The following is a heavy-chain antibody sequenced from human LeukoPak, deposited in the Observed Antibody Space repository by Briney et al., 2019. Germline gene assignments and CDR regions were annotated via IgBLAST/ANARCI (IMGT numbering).Heavy chain of an antibody. J-gene: IGHJ4*02. D-gene: IGHD6-19*01. Sequence: SCKASGFTFSSYGMHWVRQAPGKGLEWVAVISYDGSNKYYADSVKGRFTISRDNSKNTLYLQMNSLRAEDTAVYYCARDRLGGWEGAFDYWGQGTLVTVSS. CDR2: ISYDGSNK. V-gene: IGHV3-30*03. CDR1: GFTFSSYG. CDR3: ARDRLGGWEGAFDY.